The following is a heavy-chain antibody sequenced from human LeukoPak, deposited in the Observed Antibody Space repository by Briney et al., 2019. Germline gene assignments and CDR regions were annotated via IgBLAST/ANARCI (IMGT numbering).Heavy chain of an antibody. V-gene: IGHV3-30*02. CDR3: AKGYYDSSGSYFDY. CDR2: IRYDGSNK. Sequence: GGSLRLSCAASGFTFSSYGMHWVRQAPGKGLEWVAVIRYDGSNKYYADSVKGRFTISRDNSKNTLYLQMNSLRAEDTAVYYCAKGYYDSSGSYFDYWGQGTLVTVSS. J-gene: IGHJ4*02. D-gene: IGHD3-22*01. CDR1: GFTFSSYG.